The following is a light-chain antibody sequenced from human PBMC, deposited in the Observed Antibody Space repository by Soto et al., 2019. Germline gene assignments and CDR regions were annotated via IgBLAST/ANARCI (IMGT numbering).Light chain of an antibody. J-gene: IGLJ1*01. Sequence: QSALTQPASVSGSPGQSLTLSRTGTSRDFGSYKLVSWYQQHPGKDPKLMMYEVGKRPSGVSNRFSGSKSGNTASLTISGLQAEDEADYYCCSYAGSSTYVFGTGTKVTVL. CDR2: EVG. CDR1: SRDFGSYKL. CDR3: CSYAGSSTYV. V-gene: IGLV2-23*02.